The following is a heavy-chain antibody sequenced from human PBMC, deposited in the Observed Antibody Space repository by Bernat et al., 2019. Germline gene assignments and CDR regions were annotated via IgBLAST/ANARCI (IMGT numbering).Heavy chain of an antibody. CDR1: RNTFSSYA. Sequence: QPARNTFSSYAISWVRQAPGQGLEWMGGIIPIFGTANYAQKFQGRVTITADESTSTAYMELSSLRSEDTAVYYCARSHSSGWSFYWYFDLWGRG. CDR2: IIPIFGTA. J-gene: IGHJ2*01. V-gene: IGHV1-69*01. D-gene: IGHD6-19*01. CDR3: ARSHSSGWSFYWYFDL.